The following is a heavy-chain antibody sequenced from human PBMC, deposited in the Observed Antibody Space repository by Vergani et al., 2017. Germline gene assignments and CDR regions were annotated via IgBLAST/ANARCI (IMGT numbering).Heavy chain of an antibody. CDR3: ASEQYYYGSGSYTYYFDY. J-gene: IGHJ4*02. CDR1: GFTFDDYA. V-gene: IGHV3-9*01. D-gene: IGHD3-10*01. Sequence: EVQLVESGGGLVQPGRSLRLSCAASGFTFDDYAMHWVRQAPGKGLEWVSGISWNSGSIGYADSVKGRFTISRDNAKNSLYLQMNSLRAEDTALYYCASEQYYYGSGSYTYYFDYWGQGTLVTVSS. CDR2: ISWNSGSI.